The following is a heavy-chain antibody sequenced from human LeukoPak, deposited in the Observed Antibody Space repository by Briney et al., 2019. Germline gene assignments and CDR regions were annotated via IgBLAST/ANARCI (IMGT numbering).Heavy chain of an antibody. D-gene: IGHD5-12*01. J-gene: IGHJ4*02. CDR1: GGSISSYY. CDR3: ARVGPSGYDNYFDY. CDR2: NNHIGST. Sequence: IAGTVSGGSISSYYWSWIRQIPEKGLEWIGYNNHIGSTNYNPSVKSRVTISVDTSKNQFSLNIRSVTAADTAVYYCARVGPSGYDNYFDYWGQGILVTVSS. V-gene: IGHV4-59*01.